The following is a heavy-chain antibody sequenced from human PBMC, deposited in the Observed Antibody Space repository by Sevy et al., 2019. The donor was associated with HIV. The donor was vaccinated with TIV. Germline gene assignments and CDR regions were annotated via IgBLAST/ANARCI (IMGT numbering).Heavy chain of an antibody. Sequence: GGSLRLSCAASGFTPSTYAMHWVRQAPGKGLEWVAVIGYDGNNKYYADSVRGRFTISRDNSKNTLFLQMDSLRAEDTAVYYCARDPRMYGDYLLAYFDCWGQGNLVTVSS. CDR1: GFTPSTYA. CDR3: ARDPRMYGDYLLAYFDC. V-gene: IGHV3-33*01. D-gene: IGHD2-8*01. J-gene: IGHJ4*02. CDR2: IGYDGNNK.